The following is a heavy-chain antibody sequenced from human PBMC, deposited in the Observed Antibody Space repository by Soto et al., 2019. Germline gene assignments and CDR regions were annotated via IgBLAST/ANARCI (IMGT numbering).Heavy chain of an antibody. Sequence: GGSLRLSCAASGFMFSNHGMHWVRQAPGKGLEWVAVIWSDGNNRYYADTVKDRFTISRDNSKNKLYLQMNSLRAEDTAVYYCVRGDNWNDEASDYWGQGT. V-gene: IGHV3-33*01. CDR1: GFMFSNHG. CDR3: VRGDNWNDEASDY. J-gene: IGHJ4*02. D-gene: IGHD1-1*01. CDR2: IWSDGNNR.